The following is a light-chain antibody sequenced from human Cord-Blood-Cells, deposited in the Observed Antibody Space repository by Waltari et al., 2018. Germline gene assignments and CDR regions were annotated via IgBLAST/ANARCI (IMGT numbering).Light chain of an antibody. V-gene: IGKV1-5*01. CDR2: DAY. CDR1: QSISSW. CDR3: QQYNSYSWT. J-gene: IGKJ1*01. Sequence: DIQMTQSPPTLSASVGDRVTITCRASQSISSWLAWYQQKPGKDPKLLIYDAYSLESGVPSRFSGSGSGTEFTLTISSLQPDDFATYYCQQYNSYSWTFGQGTKVEIK.